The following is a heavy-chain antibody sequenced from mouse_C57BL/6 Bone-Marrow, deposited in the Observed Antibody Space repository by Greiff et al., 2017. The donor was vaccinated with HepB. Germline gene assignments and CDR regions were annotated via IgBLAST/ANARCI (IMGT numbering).Heavy chain of an antibody. CDR3: ERLGRGWYFDV. D-gene: IGHD3-1*01. J-gene: IGHJ1*03. V-gene: IGHV1-80*01. CDR2: IYPGDGDT. CDR1: GYAFSSYW. Sequence: QVQLQQSGAELVKPGASVKISCKASGYAFSSYWMNWVKQRPGKGLEWIGQIYPGDGDTNYNGKFKGKATLTADKSSSTAYMQLSSLTSEDSAVYFCERLGRGWYFDVWGTGTTVTVSS.